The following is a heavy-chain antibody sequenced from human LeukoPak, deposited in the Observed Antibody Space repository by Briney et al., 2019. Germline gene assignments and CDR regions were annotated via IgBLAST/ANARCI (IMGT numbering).Heavy chain of an antibody. Sequence: PGGSLRLSCAASGFSFSDYYMSWVRQAPGKGLEWISYITNSGSTIYYAESVKGRFTISRDDAKNSLYLQMNNLRAEDTAVYYCASDRDCGTPTCSVDYWGQRTLVTVSS. CDR2: ITNSGSTI. CDR1: GFSFSDYY. D-gene: IGHD2-21*01. CDR3: ASDRDCGTPTCSVDY. J-gene: IGHJ4*02. V-gene: IGHV3-11*01.